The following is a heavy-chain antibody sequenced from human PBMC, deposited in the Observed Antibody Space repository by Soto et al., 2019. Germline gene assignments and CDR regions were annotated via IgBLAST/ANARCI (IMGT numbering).Heavy chain of an antibody. CDR3: ARAHTGLYYYGSGSYPPFDY. J-gene: IGHJ4*02. D-gene: IGHD3-10*01. V-gene: IGHV4-31*03. CDR1: GGSISSGGYY. CDR2: IYYSGST. Sequence: PSETLSLTCTVSGGSISSGGYYWNWIRQHPGKGLEWIGYIYYSGSTYYNPSLKSRVTISVDTSKNQFSPKLSSVTAADTAVYYCARAHTGLYYYGSGSYPPFDYWGQGTLVTVSS.